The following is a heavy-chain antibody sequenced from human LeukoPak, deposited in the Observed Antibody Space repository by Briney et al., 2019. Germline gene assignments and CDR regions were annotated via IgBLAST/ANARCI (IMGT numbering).Heavy chain of an antibody. D-gene: IGHD3-16*01. V-gene: IGHV4-59*01. CDR1: GGSISSYY. CDR3: ARETSHKGDHYMDV. J-gene: IGHJ6*03. CDR2: IYYSGST. Sequence: SETLSLTCTVSGGSISSYYWSWIRQPPGKGLEWIGYIYYSGSTNYNPSLKSRVTISVDTSKNQFSLKLSSVTAADTAVYYCARETSHKGDHYMDVWGKGTTVTISS.